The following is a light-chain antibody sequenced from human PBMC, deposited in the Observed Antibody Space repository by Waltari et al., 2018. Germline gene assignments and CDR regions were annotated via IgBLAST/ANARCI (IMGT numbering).Light chain of an antibody. V-gene: IGKV1-33*01. CDR3: QQYDFLT. CDR1: QDISNY. Sequence: DIQMTQSPSSLSASVGDRVTITCQASQDISNYLNWYQQKPGKAPKLLIYDASNLETGVPSRFSGSGSGTDFTFTISSLQPEDIATYYCQQYDFLTFGGGTKVEIK. CDR2: DAS. J-gene: IGKJ4*01.